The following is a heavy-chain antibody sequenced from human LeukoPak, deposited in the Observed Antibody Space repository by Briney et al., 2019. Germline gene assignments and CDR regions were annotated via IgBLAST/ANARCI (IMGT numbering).Heavy chain of an antibody. CDR3: AKSRPGPYFDY. CDR2: ISDTGGST. D-gene: IGHD3-10*01. CDR1: GFTFSIYD. V-gene: IGHV3-23*01. Sequence: GGSLRLSCAASGFTFSIYDMSWVRQAPGKGLEWVSGISDTGGSTYYADSVKGGFTFSRDNTKNTMYLQMNSLRAEDTAVYYCAKSRPGPYFDYWGQGTLVTVSS. J-gene: IGHJ4*02.